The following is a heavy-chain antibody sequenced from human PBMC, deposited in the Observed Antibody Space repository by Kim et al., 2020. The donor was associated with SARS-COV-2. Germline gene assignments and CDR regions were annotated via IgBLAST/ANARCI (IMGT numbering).Heavy chain of an antibody. CDR1: GGSISSSNW. Sequence: SETLSLTCAVSGGSISSSNWWSWVRQPPGKGLEWIGEIYHSGSTNYNPSLKSRVTISVDKSKNQFSLKLSSVTAADTAVYYCARVFDTTGTTGRETYYYYGMDVWGQGTTVTVSS. V-gene: IGHV4-4*02. CDR3: ARVFDTTGTTGRETYYYYGMDV. D-gene: IGHD1-1*01. J-gene: IGHJ6*02. CDR2: IYHSGST.